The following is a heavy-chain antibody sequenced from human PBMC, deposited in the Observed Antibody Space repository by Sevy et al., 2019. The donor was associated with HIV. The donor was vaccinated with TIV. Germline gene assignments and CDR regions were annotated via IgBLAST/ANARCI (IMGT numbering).Heavy chain of an antibody. Sequence: SETLSLTCTVSGGSISSSSYYWGWIRQPPGKGLEWIGSIYYSGSTYYNPSLKSRITISVDTSKNQFPLKLSSVTAADTAVYYCARRLYCSGGSCYSGVAAFDIWGQGTMVTVSS. CDR1: GGSISSSSYY. CDR2: IYYSGST. J-gene: IGHJ3*02. V-gene: IGHV4-39*01. CDR3: ARRLYCSGGSCYSGVAAFDI. D-gene: IGHD2-15*01.